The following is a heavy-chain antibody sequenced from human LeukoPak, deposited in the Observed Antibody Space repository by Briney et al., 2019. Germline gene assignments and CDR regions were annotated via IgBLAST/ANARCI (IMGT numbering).Heavy chain of an antibody. V-gene: IGHV3-7*01. Sequence: PGGSLRLSCAASGFTFTTYYMTWVRQAPGKGLEWVANINQDGSTAYYVDSVKGRFTFSRDNTKNTVYLRMNSLRAEDTAVYYCGRENWSIDYWGQGTLVTVSS. D-gene: IGHD1-1*01. CDR2: INQDGSTA. CDR3: GRENWSIDY. J-gene: IGHJ4*02. CDR1: GFTFTTYY.